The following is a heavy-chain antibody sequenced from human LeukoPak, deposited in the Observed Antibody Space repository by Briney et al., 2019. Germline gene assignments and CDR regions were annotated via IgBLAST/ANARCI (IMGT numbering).Heavy chain of an antibody. Sequence: ASVKVSCKASGYTFTSYCISWVRQAPGQGLEWMGWISAYNGNTNFAQKLQGRVTMTTDTSTSKAYMELRSLRSDDTAVYYCARDPAPGRIVVVPAAMGVWGQGTLVTVSS. CDR3: ARDPAPGRIVVVPAAMGV. CDR2: ISAYNGNT. J-gene: IGHJ4*02. V-gene: IGHV1-18*01. CDR1: GYTFTSYC. D-gene: IGHD2-2*01.